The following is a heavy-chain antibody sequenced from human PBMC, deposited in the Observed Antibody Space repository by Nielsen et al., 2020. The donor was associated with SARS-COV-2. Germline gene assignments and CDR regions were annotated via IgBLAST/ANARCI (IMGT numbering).Heavy chain of an antibody. CDR3: ARADGSYYYGMDV. V-gene: IGHV4-59*13. Sequence: GSLRLSCTVSGGSISSYYWSWIRQPPGKGLEWIGYIYYSGSTNYNPSLKSRVTISVDTSKNQFSLKLSSVTAADTAVYYCARADGSYYYGMDVWGQGTTVTVSS. CDR2: IYYSGST. J-gene: IGHJ6*02. CDR1: GGSISSYY. D-gene: IGHD2-15*01.